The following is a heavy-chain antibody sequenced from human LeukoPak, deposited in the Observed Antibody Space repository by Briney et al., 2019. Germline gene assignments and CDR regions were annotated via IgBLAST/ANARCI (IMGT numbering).Heavy chain of an antibody. CDR2: ISGSGGST. V-gene: IGHV3-23*01. CDR1: GFTFSSYA. J-gene: IGHJ4*02. Sequence: GGSLRLSCAASGFTFSSYAMSWVRQAPGKGLEWVSAISGSGGSTYYADSVKGRFTISRDNPKNTLYLQMNSLRAEDTAVYYCAKAQLAYYYDSSAQGDFDYWGQGTLVTVSS. D-gene: IGHD3-22*01. CDR3: AKAQLAYYYDSSAQGDFDY.